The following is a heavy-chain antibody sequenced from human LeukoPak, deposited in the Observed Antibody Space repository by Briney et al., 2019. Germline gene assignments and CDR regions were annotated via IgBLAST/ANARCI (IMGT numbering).Heavy chain of an antibody. Sequence: SETLSLTGAVSGYSISSGYYWGWIRQPPGKGLEWIGGIYHSGSTYYNPSLKSRVTISVDTSKNQFSLKLSSVTAADTAVYYCARLQDDGGNGEFDYWGQGTLVTVSS. D-gene: IGHD4-23*01. V-gene: IGHV4-38-2*01. CDR3: ARLQDDGGNGEFDY. CDR2: IYHSGST. J-gene: IGHJ4*02. CDR1: GYSISSGYY.